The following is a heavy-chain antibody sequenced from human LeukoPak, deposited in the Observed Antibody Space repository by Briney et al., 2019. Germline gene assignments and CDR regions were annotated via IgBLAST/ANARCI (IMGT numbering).Heavy chain of an antibody. Sequence: GGSLRLSCAVSGFSFTNFWMSWVRQAPGRGLEWVANIHPEGNEKYHVESVKGRFTISRDNTKNLLFLQMNGLRVEDTAVYYCARDYSPPNQDYDALDVWGKGTTVTVPS. CDR3: ARDYSPPNQDYDALDV. J-gene: IGHJ6*04. D-gene: IGHD3-3*01. CDR1: GFSFTNFW. CDR2: IHPEGNEK. V-gene: IGHV3-7*01.